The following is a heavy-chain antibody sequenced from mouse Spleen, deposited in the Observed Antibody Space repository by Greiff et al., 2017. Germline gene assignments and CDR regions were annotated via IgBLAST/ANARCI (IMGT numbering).Heavy chain of an antibody. CDR3: ARGSPYAMDY. CDR1: GYSITSGYY. Sequence: EVKLQESGPGLVKPSQSLSLTCSVTGYSITSGYYWNWIRQFPGNKLEWMGYISYDGSNNYNPSLKNRISITRDTSKNQFFLKLNSVTTEDTATYYCARGSPYAMDYWGQGTSVTVSS. J-gene: IGHJ4*01. CDR2: ISYDGSN. V-gene: IGHV3-6*01.